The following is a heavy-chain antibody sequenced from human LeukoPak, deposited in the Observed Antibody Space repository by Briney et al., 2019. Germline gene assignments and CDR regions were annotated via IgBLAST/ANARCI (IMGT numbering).Heavy chain of an antibody. CDR1: GYSISSGYY. D-gene: IGHD2-2*01. CDR2: IYHSGST. J-gene: IGHJ4*02. V-gene: IGHV4-38-2*01. CDR3: ARRPRYCSSTSCAFDY. Sequence: PSETLSLTCAVSGYSISSGYYWGWSRQPPGKGLEWIGSIYHSGSTYYNPSLNSRVTISVDTSKNQFSLKLSSVTAADTAVYYCARRPRYCSSTSCAFDYWGQGTLVTVSS.